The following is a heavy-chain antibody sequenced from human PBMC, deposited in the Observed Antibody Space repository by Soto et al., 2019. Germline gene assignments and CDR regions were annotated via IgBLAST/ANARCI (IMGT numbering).Heavy chain of an antibody. J-gene: IGHJ4*02. CDR2: IYYSGST. V-gene: IGHV4-39*01. D-gene: IGHD5-12*01. CDR1: GGSISRSSYY. Sequence: SETLSLTCTVSGGSISRSSYYWGWVRQPPGKGLEWIGSIYYSGSTFYNPSLKSRVTISVDTSKNQFSLRLTSVTAADTAVYYCARLQVAADWGQGNLLTVSS. CDR3: ARLQVAAD.